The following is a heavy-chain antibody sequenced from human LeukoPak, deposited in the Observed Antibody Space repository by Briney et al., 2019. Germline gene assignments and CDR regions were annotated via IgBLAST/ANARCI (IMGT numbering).Heavy chain of an antibody. D-gene: IGHD6-19*01. CDR2: IRSKAYGGTA. Sequence: GGSLRLSCTASGFTFGNYAMSWFRQAPGKGLEYIGFIRSKAYGGTAEYAASVKGRFTISRDDSKSIAYLQMNSLKPEDTAMYYCAGEGGSGWSFDYWGQGTLVTVSS. CDR1: GFTFGNYA. V-gene: IGHV3-49*03. CDR3: AGEGGSGWSFDY. J-gene: IGHJ4*02.